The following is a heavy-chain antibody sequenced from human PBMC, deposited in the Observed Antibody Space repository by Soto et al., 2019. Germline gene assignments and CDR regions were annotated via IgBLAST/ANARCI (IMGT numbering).Heavy chain of an antibody. CDR1: GGSISSGNW. J-gene: IGHJ4*02. V-gene: IGHV3-74*03. CDR3: VRDEYGVGIDY. CDR2: INSDGTNT. D-gene: IGHD3-10*01. Sequence: ETLSLTCAVSGGSISSGNWWSWVRQDPGEGLVWVSHINSDGTNTKYADSVKGRFTISRDNAKNSLYLQMNSLRAEDTAIYYCVRDEYGVGIDYWGQGTPVTVSS.